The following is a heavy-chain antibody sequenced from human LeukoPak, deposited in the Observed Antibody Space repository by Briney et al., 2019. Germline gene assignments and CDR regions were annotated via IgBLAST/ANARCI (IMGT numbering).Heavy chain of an antibody. V-gene: IGHV3-33*01. CDR2: IWYDGSNK. CDR1: GFTFSSYG. Sequence: PGRSLRLSCAASGFTFSSYGMHWVRQAPGKGLEWVAVIWYDGSNKYYADSVKGRFTISRDNSKNTLYLQMNSLRAEDTAVYYCARGALVGATRGLDYWGQGTLVTVSS. D-gene: IGHD1-26*01. CDR3: ARGALVGATRGLDY. J-gene: IGHJ4*02.